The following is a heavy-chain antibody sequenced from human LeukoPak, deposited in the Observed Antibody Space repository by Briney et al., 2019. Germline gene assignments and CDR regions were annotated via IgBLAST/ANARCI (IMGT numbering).Heavy chain of an antibody. V-gene: IGHV4-38-2*02. CDR2: IYHSGST. Sequence: PSETLSLTCTVSGYSISSGYYWGWIRHPPGKGLEWIGCIYHSGSTYYNPSLKRRVTISVETSKNQFSLKLSSVTAADTAVYYCARAAGWGQVDPWGQGTLVTVSS. CDR3: ARAAGWGQVDP. D-gene: IGHD3-16*01. J-gene: IGHJ5*02. CDR1: GYSISSGYY.